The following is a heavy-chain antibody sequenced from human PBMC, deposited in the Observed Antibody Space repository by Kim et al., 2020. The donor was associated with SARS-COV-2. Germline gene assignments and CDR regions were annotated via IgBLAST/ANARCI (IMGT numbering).Heavy chain of an antibody. Sequence: GGSLRLSCAASGFTFSDYYMSWIRQAPGKGLEWVSYISSSGSTIYYADSVKGRFTIYRDNAKNSLYLQMNSLRAEDTAVYYCASPGRPRMAPPLSSSSSWMGDIWGQGTMVTVSS. J-gene: IGHJ3*02. CDR1: GFTFSDYY. CDR2: ISSSGSTI. D-gene: IGHD6-13*01. V-gene: IGHV3-11*04. CDR3: ASPGRPRMAPPLSSSSSWMGDI.